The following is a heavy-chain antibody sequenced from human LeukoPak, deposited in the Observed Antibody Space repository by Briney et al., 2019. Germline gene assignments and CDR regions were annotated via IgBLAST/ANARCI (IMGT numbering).Heavy chain of an antibody. CDR1: GFTFTNYA. D-gene: IGHD2-8*01. CDR2: ISYDGTNI. V-gene: IGHV3-30*01. Sequence: GGSLRLSCAASGFTFTNYAIQWVRQAPGKGLEWVAVISYDGTNIYYGDSVKGRFTISRDNSKNTVYLQMNNLRAEDTAVYHCARGLTNFDASSSPVYWGQGTLVTVSS. J-gene: IGHJ4*02. CDR3: ARGLTNFDASSSPVY.